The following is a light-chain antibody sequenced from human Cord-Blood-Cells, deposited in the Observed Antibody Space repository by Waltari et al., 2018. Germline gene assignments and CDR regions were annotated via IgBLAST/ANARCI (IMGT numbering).Light chain of an antibody. Sequence: QSALTQPRSLSGSPGQSVTISCTGTSSDVGGYNYVSWYQQHPGKAPKLMIYDVSKRPAGVPDRFSCSKSGNTASLTISVLQAEDEADYYCCSYAGSYTWVFGTGTKVTVL. V-gene: IGLV2-11*01. CDR2: DVS. CDR3: CSYAGSYTWV. CDR1: SSDVGGYNY. J-gene: IGLJ1*01.